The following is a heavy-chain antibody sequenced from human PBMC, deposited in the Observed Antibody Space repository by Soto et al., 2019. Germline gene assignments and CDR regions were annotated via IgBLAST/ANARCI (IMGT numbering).Heavy chain of an antibody. J-gene: IGHJ4*02. Sequence: GGSLRLSCTASGFTFGDYAMSWFRQAPGKGLEWVGFIRSKAYGGTTEYAASVKGRFTISRDDSKSIAYLQMNSLKTEDTAVYYCTRGKNPYYYGSGSYFFDYWGQGTLVTVSS. CDR1: GFTFGDYA. CDR3: TRGKNPYYYGSGSYFFDY. V-gene: IGHV3-49*03. D-gene: IGHD3-10*01. CDR2: IRSKAYGGTT.